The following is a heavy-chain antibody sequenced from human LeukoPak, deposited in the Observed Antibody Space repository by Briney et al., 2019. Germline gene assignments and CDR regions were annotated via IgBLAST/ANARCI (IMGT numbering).Heavy chain of an antibody. D-gene: IGHD1-26*01. CDR3: ARGGTSGSYSEDFDF. CDR1: GGSISSYY. Sequence: SESLSLTCTVSGGSISSYYWSWIRQPPGKGLEWIGYIYYSGSTNYCPSLKSRVTISVDTSKNQFSLKLRSVTAADTAVYYCARGGTSGSYSEDFDFWGQGTLVTVSS. J-gene: IGHJ4*02. V-gene: IGHV4-59*01. CDR2: IYYSGST.